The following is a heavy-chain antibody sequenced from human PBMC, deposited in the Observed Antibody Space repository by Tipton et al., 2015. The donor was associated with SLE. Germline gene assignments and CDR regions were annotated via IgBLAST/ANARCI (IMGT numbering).Heavy chain of an antibody. V-gene: IGHV4-34*01. D-gene: IGHD3-3*01. CDR1: GGSFSAYY. J-gene: IGHJ4*02. CDR3: ARPGSPFWSGYPFDY. Sequence: TLSLTCAVYGGSFSAYYWSWIRQPPGKGLEWIGEINHSGSTNYNPSLKSRVTISVDTSKNKFSLKLSSVTAADTALYYCARPGSPFWSGYPFDYWGQGTLVTVSS. CDR2: INHSGST.